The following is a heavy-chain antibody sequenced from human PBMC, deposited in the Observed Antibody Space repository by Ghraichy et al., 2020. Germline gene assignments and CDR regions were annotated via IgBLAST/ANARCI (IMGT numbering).Heavy chain of an antibody. Sequence: ASVKVSCKASGYTFTGYYMHWVRQAPGQGLEWMGWINPNSGGTNYAQKFQGRVTMTRDTSISTAYMELSRLRSDDTAVYYCARDGAGIHSSSWENGMDVWGQGTTVTVSS. CDR2: INPNSGGT. CDR3: ARDGAGIHSSSWENGMDV. V-gene: IGHV1-2*02. J-gene: IGHJ6*02. CDR1: GYTFTGYY. D-gene: IGHD6-13*01.